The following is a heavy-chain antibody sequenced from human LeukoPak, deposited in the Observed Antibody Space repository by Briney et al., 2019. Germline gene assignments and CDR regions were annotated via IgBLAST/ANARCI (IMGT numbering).Heavy chain of an antibody. Sequence: SETLSLTCAVYGGSFSGYYWSWIRQPPGKGLEWIGYIYYSGSTNYNPSLKSRVTISVDTSKNQFSLKLSSVTAADTAVYYCARESYDILTGYLNWFDPWGQGTLVTVSS. CDR1: GGSFSGYY. CDR3: ARESYDILTGYLNWFDP. CDR2: IYYSGST. D-gene: IGHD3-9*01. V-gene: IGHV4-59*01. J-gene: IGHJ5*02.